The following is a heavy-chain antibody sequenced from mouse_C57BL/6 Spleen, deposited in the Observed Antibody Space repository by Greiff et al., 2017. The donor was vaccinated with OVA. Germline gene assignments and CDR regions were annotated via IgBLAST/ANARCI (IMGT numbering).Heavy chain of an antibody. V-gene: IGHV5-4*03. Sequence: EVKLVESGGGLVKPGGSLKLSCAASGFTFSIYAMSWVRQTPEKRLEWVATISDGGSYTYYPDNVKGRFTISRDNAKNNLYLQMSHLKSEDTAMYYCARSLTGTFAYWGQGTLVTVSA. J-gene: IGHJ3*01. CDR1: GFTFSIYA. CDR3: ARSLTGTFAY. CDR2: ISDGGSYT. D-gene: IGHD4-1*01.